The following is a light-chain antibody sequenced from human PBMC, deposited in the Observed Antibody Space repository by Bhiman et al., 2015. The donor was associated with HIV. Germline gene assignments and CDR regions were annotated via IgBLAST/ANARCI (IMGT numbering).Light chain of an antibody. CDR1: SSNIGAGYD. CDR2: GNS. Sequence: QSVLTQSPSASGTPGQRVTISCSGSSSNIGAGYDVHWFQQLPKTAPKLLIYGNSNRPSGVPDRFSGSKSGTSATLGITGLQTGDEADYYCGTWDSSLSAGGVFGTGTKVTVL. CDR3: GTWDSSLSAGGV. J-gene: IGLJ1*01. V-gene: IGLV1-50*01.